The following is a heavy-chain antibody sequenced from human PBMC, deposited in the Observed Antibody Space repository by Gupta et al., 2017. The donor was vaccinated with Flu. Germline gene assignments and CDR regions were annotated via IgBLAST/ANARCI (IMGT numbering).Heavy chain of an antibody. Sequence: MIWVRQAPGKGLEWVSTINNSGDGTFYADSVKGRSTISRDNSKNTLYLQMNSLRAADTAVYYCAKLTDGYNRAWDSYGMDVWGQGSTVTVSS. D-gene: IGHD6-25*01. J-gene: IGHJ6*02. CDR3: AKLTDGYNRAWDSYGMDV. CDR2: INNSGDGT. V-gene: IGHV3-23*01.